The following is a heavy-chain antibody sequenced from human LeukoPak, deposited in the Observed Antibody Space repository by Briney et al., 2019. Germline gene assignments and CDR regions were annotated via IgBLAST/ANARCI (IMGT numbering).Heavy chain of an antibody. CDR3: ARVFYASGGHYYDC. J-gene: IGHJ4*02. V-gene: IGHV3-64*01. CDR1: GFTFSSYA. CDR2: IVSNGGST. D-gene: IGHD3-22*01. Sequence: GGSLRLSCAASGFTFSSYAMHWVRQAPGKGLEYVSAIVSNGGSTYYANSVEGRFTISRDNSKNTLYLQMGSLRAEDMAVYCCARVFYASGGHYYDCWGQGTLVTVSS.